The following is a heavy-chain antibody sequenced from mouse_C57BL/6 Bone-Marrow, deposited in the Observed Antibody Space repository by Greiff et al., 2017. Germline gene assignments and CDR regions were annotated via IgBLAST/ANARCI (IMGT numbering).Heavy chain of an antibody. D-gene: IGHD1-1*01. J-gene: IGHJ2*01. Sequence: QVQLQQPGAELVKPGASVKLSCKASGYTFTSYWMQWVKQRPGQGLEWIGEIDPSDSYTNYNQKFKGKATLTVDTSSSTAYMQLSSLTSEDSAVYYWARYCGSRVEVDYWGQGTTLTVSA. CDR2: IDPSDSYT. CDR3: ARYCGSRVEVDY. V-gene: IGHV1-50*01. CDR1: GYTFTSYW.